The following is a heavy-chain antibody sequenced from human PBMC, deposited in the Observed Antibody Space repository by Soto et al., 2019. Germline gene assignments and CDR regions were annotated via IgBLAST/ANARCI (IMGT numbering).Heavy chain of an antibody. D-gene: IGHD3-22*01. J-gene: IGHJ3*02. V-gene: IGHV1-18*01. CDR2: ISAYNGNT. CDR3: HYYDSSGYLPRDAFDI. CDR1: GYTFTSYG. Sequence: ASVKVSCKASGYTFTSYGISWVRQAPGQGLEWMGWISAYNGNTNYAQKLQGRVTMTTDTSTSTAYMELRSLRSEDTAVYYCHYYDSSGYLPRDAFDIWGQGTMVTVSS.